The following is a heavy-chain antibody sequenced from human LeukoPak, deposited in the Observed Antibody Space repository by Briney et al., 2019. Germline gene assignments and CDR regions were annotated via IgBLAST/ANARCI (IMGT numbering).Heavy chain of an antibody. CDR3: ARDRRPSVYGGLDN. J-gene: IGHJ4*02. CDR2: IGGGGSPI. Sequence: GGSLRLSCAASGFTFSDHYMSWIRQAPGKGLEWISCIGGGGSPIYYADSVRGRFSISRDNAKNSLFLQMDSLRAEDTAVYYFARDRRPSVYGGLDNWGQGTLVTVSS. D-gene: IGHD4/OR15-4a*01. V-gene: IGHV3-11*04. CDR1: GFTFSDHY.